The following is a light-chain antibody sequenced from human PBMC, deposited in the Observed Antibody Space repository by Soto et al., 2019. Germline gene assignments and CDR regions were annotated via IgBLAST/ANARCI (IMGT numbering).Light chain of an antibody. V-gene: IGKV3-15*01. CDR3: QQYNNWPWT. CDR1: QSVSSN. CDR2: GAS. J-gene: IGKJ1*01. Sequence: EIVMTKSPATLSVSPGERGTLSCRASQSVSSNLAWYQQKPGQAPRLLIYGASTRATGIPARFSGSRSGTEFTLTISSLQSEDFAVYYCQQYNNWPWTCGQGTKVEIK.